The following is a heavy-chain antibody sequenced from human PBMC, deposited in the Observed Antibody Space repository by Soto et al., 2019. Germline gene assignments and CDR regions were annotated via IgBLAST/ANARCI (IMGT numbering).Heavy chain of an antibody. Sequence: ETLSLTCAVYGGSFSGYYWSWIRQPPGKGLEWIGEINHSGSTNYNPSLKSRVTISVDTSKNQFSLKLSSVTAADTAVYYCARRDTAMVWGSYYFDYWGQGTLVTVSS. CDR3: ARRDTAMVWGSYYFDY. D-gene: IGHD5-18*01. CDR1: GGSFSGYY. J-gene: IGHJ4*02. CDR2: INHSGST. V-gene: IGHV4-34*01.